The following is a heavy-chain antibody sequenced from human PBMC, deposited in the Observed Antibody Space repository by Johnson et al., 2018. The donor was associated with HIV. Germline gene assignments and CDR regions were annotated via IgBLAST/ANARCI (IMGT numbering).Heavy chain of an antibody. CDR1: GFTFSSYG. J-gene: IGHJ3*02. D-gene: IGHD3-16*01. Sequence: VQLVESGGGVVQPGRSLRLSCAASGFTFSSYGMHWVRQAPGKGLEWVAVISYDGSEKYYADSVKGRFTISRDNSKNTLYLQMNSLRAEDTALNYCARSDYVWGSYTRKGAFDIWGQGTMVTVSS. CDR2: ISYDGSEK. V-gene: IGHV3-30*19. CDR3: ARSDYVWGSYTRKGAFDI.